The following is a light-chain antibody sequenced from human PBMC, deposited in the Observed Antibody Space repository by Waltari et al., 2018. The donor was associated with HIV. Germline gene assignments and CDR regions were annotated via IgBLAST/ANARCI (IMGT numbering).Light chain of an antibody. CDR3: LQDHDFPRT. V-gene: IGKV1-6*01. CDR2: TTS. CDR1: QAIRND. Sequence: AIQMTQSPSSLSASVGDRVTLTCRASQAIRNDLAWVQQIPGKAPKLLIYTTSTSQSGVPSRFSASGSGSDFTLTLSSLQPEDFATYYCLQDHDFPRTFGQGTKVDLK. J-gene: IGKJ1*01.